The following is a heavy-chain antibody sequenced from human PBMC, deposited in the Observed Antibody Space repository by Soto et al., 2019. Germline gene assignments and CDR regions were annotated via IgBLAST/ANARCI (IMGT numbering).Heavy chain of an antibody. V-gene: IGHV1-69*13. CDR3: ARDSERFGYYYGMDV. J-gene: IGHJ6*02. CDR1: GGTFSSYA. D-gene: IGHD3-16*01. Sequence: ASVKVSCTASGGTFSSYAISWVRQAPGQGLEWMGGIIPIFGTANYAQKFQGRVTITADESTSTAYMELSSLRSEDTAVYYCARDSERFGYYYGMDVWGQGTTVTVSS. CDR2: IIPIFGTA.